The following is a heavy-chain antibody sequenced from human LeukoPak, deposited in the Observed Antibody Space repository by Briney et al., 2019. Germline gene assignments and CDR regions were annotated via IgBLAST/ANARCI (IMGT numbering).Heavy chain of an antibody. J-gene: IGHJ5*02. Sequence: RASLMLSCKASGYTFTGYYIHWVRQAPGQGLEWMGWVNPNNGGTIYAQKLQGRVTMTRDTSISTAYMELSGLRSDDTAVYYCARGFQLPHPLEDWLDPWGQGTLVTVSS. CDR3: ARGFQLPHPLEDWLDP. D-gene: IGHD2-2*01. V-gene: IGHV1-2*02. CDR2: VNPNNGGT. CDR1: GYTFTGYY.